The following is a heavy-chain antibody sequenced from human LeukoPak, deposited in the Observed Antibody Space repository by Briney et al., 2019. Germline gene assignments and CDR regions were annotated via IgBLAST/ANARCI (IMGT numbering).Heavy chain of an antibody. CDR3: AKSQRMYYHDMRGPDAFDM. Sequence: GGSLRLSCAASGFTFSDYYMSWIRQAPGKGLEWVSYISSSGSTIYYADSVKGRFTISRDNSKNTMYLHMNNLRAEDTAVFYCAKSQRMYYHDMRGPDAFDMWGQGTMVTVSS. V-gene: IGHV3-11*01. J-gene: IGHJ3*02. D-gene: IGHD3-22*01. CDR1: GFTFSDYY. CDR2: ISSSGSTI.